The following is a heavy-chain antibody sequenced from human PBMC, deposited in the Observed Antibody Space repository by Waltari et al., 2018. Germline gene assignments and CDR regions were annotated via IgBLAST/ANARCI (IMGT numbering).Heavy chain of an antibody. CDR1: GDSMTSNSF. CDR2: VHRSGRT. CDR3: ARDRGRGLYLDS. J-gene: IGHJ4*02. D-gene: IGHD2-15*01. V-gene: IGHV4-4*02. Sequence: QLQLQQSGPGLVKPSESLSLTCAVSGDSMTSNSFWSWVRQSPGKGLEWIGQVHRSGRTTSNPSLASRVIVSIDTSNNHFSLKVPSPTAADTAMYYCARDRGRGLYLDSWGQGTLVTVSP.